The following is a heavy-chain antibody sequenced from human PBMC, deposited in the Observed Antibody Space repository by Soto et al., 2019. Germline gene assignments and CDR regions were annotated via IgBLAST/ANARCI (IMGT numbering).Heavy chain of an antibody. CDR1: GFTFSSYS. Sequence: EVQLVESGGGLVKPGGSLRLSCAASGFTFSSYSMNWARQAPGKGLEWVSSISGSSSYIYYADSVKGRFTISRDNAKNSLYLPMSSLMADETAVYYCASDGSFYYGSGNYDYVGILDNWGQGTRVTVSS. CDR2: ISGSSSYI. J-gene: IGHJ4*02. CDR3: ASDGSFYYGSGNYDYVGILDN. V-gene: IGHV3-21*01. D-gene: IGHD3-10*01.